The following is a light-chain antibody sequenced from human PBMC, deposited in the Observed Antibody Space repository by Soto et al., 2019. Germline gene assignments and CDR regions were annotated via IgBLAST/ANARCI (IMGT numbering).Light chain of an antibody. V-gene: IGKV1-5*01. CDR2: DAS. CDR3: PHYASYSER. Sequence: QVKNSPVTLSSYEKDRVTKTCRASQSISGWLAWYQQKPGKAPKLLIYDASKLESGVPSRFSGSVSGTEFTLTISSLQPDDVTTYYCPHYASYSERFAQGA. J-gene: IGKJ1*01. CDR1: QSISGW.